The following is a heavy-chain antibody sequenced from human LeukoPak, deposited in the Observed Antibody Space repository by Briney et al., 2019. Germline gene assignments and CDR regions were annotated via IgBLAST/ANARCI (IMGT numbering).Heavy chain of an antibody. CDR3: AKVGSSWDYWYFDL. J-gene: IGHJ2*01. Sequence: GGSLRLSSAASGFTFSNYAMSWVRQAPGKGLEWVSAISGSGGSTYYADSVKGRFTISRDNSKNTLYLQMNSLRAEDTAVYYCAKVGSSWDYWYFDLWGRGTLVTVSS. CDR1: GFTFSNYA. CDR2: ISGSGGST. V-gene: IGHV3-23*01. D-gene: IGHD6-13*01.